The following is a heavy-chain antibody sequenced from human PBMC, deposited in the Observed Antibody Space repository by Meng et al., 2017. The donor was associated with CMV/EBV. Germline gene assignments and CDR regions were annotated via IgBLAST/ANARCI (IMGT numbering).Heavy chain of an antibody. D-gene: IGHD2-2*01. CDR2: IYYSGST. CDR1: GGSISSYY. J-gene: IGHJ4*02. V-gene: IGHV4-59*12. CDR3: AREWGGIVVVPAAMGIDY. Sequence: SETLSLTCTVSGGSISSYYWSWIRQPPGKGLEWIGSIYYSGSTNYNPSLKSQVTISVDTYKNQFSLKLSSVTAADTAVYYCAREWGGIVVVPAAMGIDYWGQGTLVTVSS.